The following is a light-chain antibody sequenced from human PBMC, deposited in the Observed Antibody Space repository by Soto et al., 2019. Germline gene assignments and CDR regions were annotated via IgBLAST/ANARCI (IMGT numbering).Light chain of an antibody. CDR1: SSNIGSNN. V-gene: IGLV1-44*01. J-gene: IGLJ2*01. CDR3: AGWDDSLNGVV. CDR2: SNN. Sequence: QSVLTQPPSASGTPGQRVTISCSGSSSNIGSNNVNWYQQLPGTAPKLLIYSNNQRPSGVPDRFSGSKSGTSASLAISGLQSEDEADYYCAGWDDSLNGVVFGGGTKLTVL.